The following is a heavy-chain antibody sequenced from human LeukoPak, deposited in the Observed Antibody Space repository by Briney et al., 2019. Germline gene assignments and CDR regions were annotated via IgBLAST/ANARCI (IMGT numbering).Heavy chain of an antibody. CDR1: GFTFSSYW. D-gene: IGHD6-19*01. V-gene: IGHV3-7*01. CDR3: AKLEGTGWSGYMDV. Sequence: PGGSLRLSCAASGFTFSSYWMSWVRQAPGKGLEWVANIKQDGSEKYYVDSVKGRFTISRDNAKNSLYLQMNSLRAEDTAVYYCAKLEGTGWSGYMDVWGKGTTVTVS. J-gene: IGHJ6*03. CDR2: IKQDGSEK.